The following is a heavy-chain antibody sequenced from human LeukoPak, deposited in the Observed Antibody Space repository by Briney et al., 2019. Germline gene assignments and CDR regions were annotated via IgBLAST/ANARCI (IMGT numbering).Heavy chain of an antibody. D-gene: IGHD3-10*01. Sequence: PGGSLRLSCAASGFTFSSYGMHWVRQAPGKGLEWVAVISYDGSNKYYADSVKGRFTISRDNSKNTLYLQMNSLRAEDTALYHCANGYGSGVYYYYYYMDVWGKGTTVTVSS. CDR2: ISYDGSNK. CDR3: ANGYGSGVYYYYYYMDV. V-gene: IGHV3-30*18. J-gene: IGHJ6*03. CDR1: GFTFSSYG.